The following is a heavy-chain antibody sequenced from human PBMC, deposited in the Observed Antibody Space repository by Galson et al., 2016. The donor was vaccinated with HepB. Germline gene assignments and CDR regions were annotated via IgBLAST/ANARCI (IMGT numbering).Heavy chain of an antibody. CDR2: IFTSGTT. V-gene: IGHV4-61*02. Sequence: TLSLTCSVSGGSISSGSYYWSWIRLPAGRGLEWIGRIFTSGTTNYNPSLKSRVTIVVDTSKNQFSLKLSSVTAADTAVYFCARIYGGVYHYYMEVWGKGTTVTVSS. CDR1: GGSISSGSYY. J-gene: IGHJ6*03. D-gene: IGHD4-23*01. CDR3: ARIYGGVYHYYMEV.